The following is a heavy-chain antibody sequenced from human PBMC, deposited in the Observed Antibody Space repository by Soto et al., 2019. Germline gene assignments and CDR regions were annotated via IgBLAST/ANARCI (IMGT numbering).Heavy chain of an antibody. CDR1: GGSISSYY. CDR3: ARIDYSRQLAPYYYGMDV. Sequence: SETLSLTCTVSGGSISSYYWSWIRQPAGKGLEWIGRVYTTGNTNYNPSLKSRVTMSVDTSKNQFSLKLSPVTAADTAMYFCARIDYSRQLAPYYYGMDVWGQGTTVTVSS. J-gene: IGHJ6*02. CDR2: VYTTGNT. D-gene: IGHD4-4*01. V-gene: IGHV4-4*07.